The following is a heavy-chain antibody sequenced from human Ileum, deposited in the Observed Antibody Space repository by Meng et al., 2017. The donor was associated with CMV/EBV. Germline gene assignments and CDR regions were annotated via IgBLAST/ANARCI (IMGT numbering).Heavy chain of an antibody. CDR3: ARLQAWDWFDP. V-gene: IGHV4-4*07. CDR1: GGSINIFY. CDR2: IYSSGII. D-gene: IGHD4-11*01. J-gene: IGHJ5*02. Sequence: VDPQGAGTRLVKPSETLSLPCRVAGGSINIFYWGWIRQPAGNGLEWIGRIYSSGIINYNPSLKSRVTVSVDTSKNQFSLKVNSVTAADTAVYYCARLQAWDWFDPWGQGTLVTVSS.